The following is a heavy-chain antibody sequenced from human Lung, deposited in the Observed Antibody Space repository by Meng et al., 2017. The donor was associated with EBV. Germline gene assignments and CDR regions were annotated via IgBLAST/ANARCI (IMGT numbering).Heavy chain of an antibody. CDR2: IYYTGSS. Sequence: GQLQELGPGLVQPSQTLSLTCTVSGGSVISGGYYWSWIRQQPGKGLEWIGYIYYTGSSFYNPSLKSRVTISVDTSKNQFSLNLSSVTAADTAVYYCANAGRFGESLGDYWGQGILVTVSS. CDR1: GGSVISGGYY. CDR3: ANAGRFGESLGDY. J-gene: IGHJ4*02. V-gene: IGHV4-31*03. D-gene: IGHD3-10*01.